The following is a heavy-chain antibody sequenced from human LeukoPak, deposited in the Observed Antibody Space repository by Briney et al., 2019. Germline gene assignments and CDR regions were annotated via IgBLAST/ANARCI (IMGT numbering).Heavy chain of an antibody. CDR1: GYTFTSYY. J-gene: IGHJ4*02. D-gene: IGHD2-2*02. V-gene: IGHV1-46*01. CDR3: ARVGYCSSTSCYKAYYFDY. Sequence: ASVKVSCKASGYTFTSYYMHWVRQAPGQGLEWMGIINPSGGSTSYAQKFQGRVTMTRDTSTSTVYMELSSLRSEDTAVYYCARVGYCSSTSCYKAYYFDYWGQGTLATVSS. CDR2: INPSGGST.